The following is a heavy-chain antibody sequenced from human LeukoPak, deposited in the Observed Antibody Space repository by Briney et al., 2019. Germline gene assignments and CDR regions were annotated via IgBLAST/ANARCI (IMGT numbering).Heavy chain of an antibody. CDR3: AKDINIAVSGSADQFDP. D-gene: IGHD6-19*01. CDR1: GYTFTGYY. J-gene: IGHJ5*02. V-gene: IGHV1-2*02. CDR2: INPKSGVT. Sequence: GASVKVSCKASGYTFTGYYVHWVRHAPGQGLEWMGWINPKSGVTKYAPKFQDRATMTRDTSIGTAYMELTRLRSDDTAVYYCAKDINIAVSGSADQFDPWGQGTVVTVSS.